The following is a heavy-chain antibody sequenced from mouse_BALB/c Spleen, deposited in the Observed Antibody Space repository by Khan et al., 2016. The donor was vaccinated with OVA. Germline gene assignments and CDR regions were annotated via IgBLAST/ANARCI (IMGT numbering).Heavy chain of an antibody. D-gene: IGHD1-1*02. CDR2: INTYTGAP. CDR3: ASGGYWYFDV. V-gene: IGHV9-3-1*01. CDR1: GYSFTNYG. J-gene: IGHJ1*01. Sequence: QIQLVQSGPEVKKPGETVKISCKASGYSFTNYGMNWVRQAPGKGLKWMGWINTYTGAPTYADDFKGRFAFPLETSARTAYLQINNLKNEDTATYFCASGGYWYFDVWGAGTTVTVSS.